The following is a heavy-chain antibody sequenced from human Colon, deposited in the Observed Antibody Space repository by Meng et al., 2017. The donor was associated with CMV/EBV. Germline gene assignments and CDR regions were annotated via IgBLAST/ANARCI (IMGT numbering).Heavy chain of an antibody. Sequence: SCKASGYTFSKSYIYWVRQAPGQGPEWMGIINPTGDSTTLAQKFQGRVTVTRDTSTNTAYMELSSLRSDDTAVYYCASQAATHTYFDFWGHGTLVTVSS. V-gene: IGHV1-46*01. J-gene: IGHJ4*01. CDR3: ASQAATHTYFDF. CDR1: GYTFSKSY. CDR2: INPTGDST. D-gene: IGHD6-13*01.